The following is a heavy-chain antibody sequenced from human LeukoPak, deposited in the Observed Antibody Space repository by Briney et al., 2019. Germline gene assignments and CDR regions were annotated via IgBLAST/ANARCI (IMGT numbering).Heavy chain of an antibody. V-gene: IGHV3-23*01. Sequence: GGSLRLSCAASGFTFTTYAINWVRQAPGKGLEWVSGISADDKAYHADSVKGRFTISRDNSKNTLYLQMNSLRAEDTAVYYCAKGPDSSGLNWFDPWGQGTLVTVSS. D-gene: IGHD6-19*01. J-gene: IGHJ5*02. CDR2: ISADDKA. CDR3: AKGPDSSGLNWFDP. CDR1: GFTFTTYA.